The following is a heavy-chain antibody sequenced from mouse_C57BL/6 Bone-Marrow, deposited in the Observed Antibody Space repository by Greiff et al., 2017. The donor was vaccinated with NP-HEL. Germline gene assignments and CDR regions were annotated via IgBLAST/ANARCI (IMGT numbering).Heavy chain of an antibody. J-gene: IGHJ4*01. CDR3: VRRGGYYAMDY. Sequence: EVKLVESGGGLVQPKGSLKLSCAASGFSFNTYAMNWVRQAPGKGLEWVARIRSKSNNYATYYADSVKDRFTISRDDSESMLYLQMNNLKTEETAMDYCVRRGGYYAMDYGGQGTSVTVSS. CDR2: IRSKSNNYAT. CDR1: GFSFNTYA. V-gene: IGHV10-1*01.